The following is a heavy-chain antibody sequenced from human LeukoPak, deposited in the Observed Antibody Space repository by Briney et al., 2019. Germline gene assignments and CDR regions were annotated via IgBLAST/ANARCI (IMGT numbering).Heavy chain of an antibody. D-gene: IGHD3-22*01. CDR2: IYPGDSDT. J-gene: IGHJ4*02. V-gene: IGHV5-51*01. CDR1: GYSFTNNW. Sequence: GESLKISCKGSGYSFTNNWIAWVRQMPGKGLQWMGSIYPGDSDTRYSPSFQGQVTISTDKSINTAYLQWSSLKASDTAMYYCARRWGYWEAFDYWGQGTLVTVSS. CDR3: ARRWGYWEAFDY.